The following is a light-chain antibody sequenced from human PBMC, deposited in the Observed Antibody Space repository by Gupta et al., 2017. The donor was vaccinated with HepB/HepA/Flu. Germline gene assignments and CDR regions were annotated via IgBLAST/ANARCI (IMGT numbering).Light chain of an antibody. V-gene: IGKV3-20*01. J-gene: IGKJ1*01. CDR2: DAS. CDR1: QSVSSSF. Sequence: EIVLTQSPGTLSLSPGERATLSCRASQSVSSSFLAWHQQKPGQAPRLLIYDASIRATGIPDRLSGSGSGTDFTLTISRLEPEDVAVYFCQQYGSSPQTFGQGTKVEIK. CDR3: QQYGSSPQT.